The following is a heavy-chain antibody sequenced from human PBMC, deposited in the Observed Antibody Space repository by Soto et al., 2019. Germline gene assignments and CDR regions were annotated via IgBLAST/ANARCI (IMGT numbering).Heavy chain of an antibody. CDR1: GFTLSRHT. CDR2: IGSRTSDI. V-gene: IGHV3-21*01. D-gene: IGHD3-22*01. J-gene: IGHJ3*02. CDR3: VRDYYDTSGYPNTFDM. Sequence: GGSLRLSCAASGFTLSRHTMNWVRQAPGKGLEWVSFIGSRTSDIYYADSVKGRFTISRDNAKDSLYLDLTRLRAEDTAVYFCVRDYYDTSGYPNTFDMWGQGTMVTVSS.